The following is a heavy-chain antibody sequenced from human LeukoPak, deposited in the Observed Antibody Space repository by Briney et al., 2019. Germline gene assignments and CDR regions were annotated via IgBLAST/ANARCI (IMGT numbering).Heavy chain of an antibody. D-gene: IGHD3-3*01. CDR1: GGSISSYY. CDR3: ARGRDFWSGYAYNWFDP. CDR2: IDTSGSI. V-gene: IGHV4-4*07. Sequence: PSETLSLTCTVSGGSISSYYWSWIRQPAGKGLEWIGRIDTSGSIIYNPSLKSRVAISVDTSKNQFSLKLSSVTAADTAVYYCARGRDFWSGYAYNWFDPWGQGTLVTVSS. J-gene: IGHJ5*02.